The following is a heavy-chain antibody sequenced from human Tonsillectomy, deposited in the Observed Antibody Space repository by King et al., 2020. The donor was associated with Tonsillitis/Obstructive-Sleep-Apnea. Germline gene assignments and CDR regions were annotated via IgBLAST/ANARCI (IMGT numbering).Heavy chain of an antibody. CDR1: EYSFTSYW. Sequence: QLVQSGAEVKKPGESLRISCKGSEYSFTSYWINWVRQMPGKGLEWMGRIDPNDSYTNYSTSFQGHVTISADKSISTAYLQWSSLKASDTAMYYCARPSFNYDFWTYGMDVWRQGTTVTVSS. D-gene: IGHD3-3*01. V-gene: IGHV5-10-1*03. CDR3: ARPSFNYDFWTYGMDV. J-gene: IGHJ6*02. CDR2: IDPNDSYT.